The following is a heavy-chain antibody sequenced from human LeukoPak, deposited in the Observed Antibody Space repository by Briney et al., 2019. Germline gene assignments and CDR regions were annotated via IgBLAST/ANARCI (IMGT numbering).Heavy chain of an antibody. D-gene: IGHD6-6*01. CDR2: ISYDGSNK. V-gene: IGHV3-30*18. J-gene: IGHJ4*02. Sequence: GGSLRLSCEASGFSISSYAMHWVRQAPGKGLEWVAVISYDGSNKYYADSVKGRFTISRDNSKNTLYLQMNSLRAEDTAVYYCAKGGWEESSSSWRFFDYWGQGTLVTVSS. CDR1: GFSISSYA. CDR3: AKGGWEESSSSWRFFDY.